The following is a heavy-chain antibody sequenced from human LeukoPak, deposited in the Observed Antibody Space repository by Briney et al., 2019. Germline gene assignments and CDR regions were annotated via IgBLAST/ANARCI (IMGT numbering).Heavy chain of an antibody. CDR3: ARDIVYDFWSGYDPSLYSNDAFDI. CDR2: ISAYNGNT. D-gene: IGHD3-3*01. Sequence: ASVKVSCKASGYTFTSYGIIWVRQAPGQGLEWMGWISAYNGNTNYAQKLQGRVTMTTDTSTSTAYMELRSLRSDDTAVYYCARDIVYDFWSGYDPSLYSNDAFDIWGQGTMVTVSS. V-gene: IGHV1-18*01. J-gene: IGHJ3*02. CDR1: GYTFTSYG.